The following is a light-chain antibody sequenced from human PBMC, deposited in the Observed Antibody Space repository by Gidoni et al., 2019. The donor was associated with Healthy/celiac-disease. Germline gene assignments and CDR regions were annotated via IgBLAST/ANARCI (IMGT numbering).Light chain of an antibody. V-gene: IGKV1-39*01. Sequence: IQMTQSPSSLSASVGSSVTITCRASQIISTYLNWYQQKPGKAPKLLIYAASSLQSGVPSRFSGSGTGTDFTLTISRLQPEDFATYYCQQSNSTLYTFGQGTKLEIK. CDR3: QQSNSTLYT. CDR2: AAS. CDR1: QIISTY. J-gene: IGKJ2*01.